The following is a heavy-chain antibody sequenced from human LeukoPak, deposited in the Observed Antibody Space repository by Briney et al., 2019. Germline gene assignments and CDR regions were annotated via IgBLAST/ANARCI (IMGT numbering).Heavy chain of an antibody. J-gene: IGHJ5*02. CDR1: GFTSTRNC. CDR2: IPHDGSNA. Sequence: PGRSLRLSCVASGFTSTRNCMHWVRQAPGKGLEWVAAIPHDGSNALYADSVKGRFTISRDDSKNTQYLQMNSLRIEDSAMYYCATGSDYYYASWGRGTLVTVSS. V-gene: IGHV3-30*03. CDR3: ATGSDYYYAS. D-gene: IGHD3-3*01.